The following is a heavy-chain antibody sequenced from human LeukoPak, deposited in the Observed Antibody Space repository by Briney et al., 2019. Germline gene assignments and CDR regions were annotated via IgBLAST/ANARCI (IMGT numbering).Heavy chain of an antibody. CDR3: ARHNNYYYYMDV. CDR1: GGSISSYY. CDR2: IYTSGST. D-gene: IGHD1-1*01. V-gene: IGHV4-4*09. Sequence: SETLSLTCTVSGGSISSYYWSWIRQPPGKGLEWIGYIYTSGSTNYNPSLKSRVTISVDTSKNQFSLKLSSATAADTAVYYCARHNNYYYYMDVWGKGTTVTVSS. J-gene: IGHJ6*03.